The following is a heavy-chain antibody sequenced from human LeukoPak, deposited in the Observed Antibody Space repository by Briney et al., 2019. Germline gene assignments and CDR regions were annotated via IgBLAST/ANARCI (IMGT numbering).Heavy chain of an antibody. CDR1: GGTFSSYA. V-gene: IGHV1-69*04. CDR3: AREERYFDSFVQH. D-gene: IGHD3-9*01. Sequence: SVKVSCKASGGTFSSYAISWVRQAPGQGLEWMGRIIPILGIANYAQKLQGRVTITADKSTSTAYMELSSLRSEDTAVYYCAREERYFDSFVQHWGQGTLVTVSS. J-gene: IGHJ1*01. CDR2: IIPILGIA.